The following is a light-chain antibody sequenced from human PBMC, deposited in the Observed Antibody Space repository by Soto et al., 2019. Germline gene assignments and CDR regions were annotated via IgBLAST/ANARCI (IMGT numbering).Light chain of an antibody. V-gene: IGKV3-15*01. CDR2: DAS. J-gene: IGKJ4*01. CDR3: QQYHKWPPLT. Sequence: EILMTQSPASLSVSPGENATLSCRASQRVSTNLVWYQQKLGQSPRLLIYDASTRPTGIPARFGGMGSGTQFTLTITSLQSEDSAVYYCQQYHKWPPLTFGGGTKVEI. CDR1: QRVSTN.